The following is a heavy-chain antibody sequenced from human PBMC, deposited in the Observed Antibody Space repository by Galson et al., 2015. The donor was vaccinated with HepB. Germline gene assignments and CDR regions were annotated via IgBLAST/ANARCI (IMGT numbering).Heavy chain of an antibody. V-gene: IGHV1-24*01. CDR1: GYTLSELS. D-gene: IGHD2-15*01. CDR3: ATPRAYCSGDSCWVFDY. J-gene: IGHJ4*02. Sequence: SVKVSCKVSGYTLSELSMHWVRQAPGKGLEWMGGFGPEDGETINAQNFQGRVTMTEDRSTDTVYMELSSLRSEDTAVYYCATPRAYCSGDSCWVFDYWGQGTLVTVSS. CDR2: FGPEDGET.